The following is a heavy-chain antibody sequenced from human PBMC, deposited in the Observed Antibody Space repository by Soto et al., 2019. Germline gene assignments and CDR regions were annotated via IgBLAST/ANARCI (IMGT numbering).Heavy chain of an antibody. CDR2: ISGSGGST. CDR1: GFTFSSYA. J-gene: IGHJ4*02. CDR3: GKELGGGVRGVIVDY. V-gene: IGHV3-23*01. Sequence: EVQLLESGGGLVQPGGSLRLSCAASGFTFSSYAMSWVRQAPGKGLEWVSAISGSGGSTYYADSVKGRFTISRDNSKNTLYLKMDRRRGEDTAVYFCGKELGGGVRGVIVDYWGQGTLVTVSS. D-gene: IGHD3-10*01.